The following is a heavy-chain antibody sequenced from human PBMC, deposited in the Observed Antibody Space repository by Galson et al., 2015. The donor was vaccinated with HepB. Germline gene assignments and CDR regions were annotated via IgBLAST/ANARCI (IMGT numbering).Heavy chain of an antibody. Sequence: SVKVSCKASGYTFTSYGISWVRQAPGQGLEWMGWISAYNGNTNYAQKLQGRVTMTTDTSTSTAYMELRSLRSDDTAVYYCARVEQYCGGDCYEYFDYWGQGTLVTVSS. CDR1: GYTFTSYG. CDR3: ARVEQYCGGDCYEYFDY. V-gene: IGHV1-18*04. J-gene: IGHJ4*02. CDR2: ISAYNGNT. D-gene: IGHD2-21*01.